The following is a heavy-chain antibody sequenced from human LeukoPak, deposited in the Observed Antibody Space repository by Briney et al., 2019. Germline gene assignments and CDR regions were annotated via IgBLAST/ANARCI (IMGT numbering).Heavy chain of an antibody. D-gene: IGHD3-3*01. V-gene: IGHV4-61*02. Sequence: PSETLSLTCTVSSGSISSGSYYWSWIRQPAGKGLEWIGRIYTSGSTNYNPSLKSRVTISVDTSKNQFSLKLSSVTAADTAVYYCARVGFWSGYWFDPWGQGTLVTVSS. CDR1: SGSISSGSYY. J-gene: IGHJ5*02. CDR2: IYTSGST. CDR3: ARVGFWSGYWFDP.